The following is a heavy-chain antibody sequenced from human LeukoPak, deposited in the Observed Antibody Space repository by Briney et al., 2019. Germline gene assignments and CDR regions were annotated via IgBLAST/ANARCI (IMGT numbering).Heavy chain of an antibody. CDR1: GFTFSSYS. CDR2: ISSSSSYI. CDR3: ARDAGSRIQLWLRSYYYMDV. J-gene: IGHJ6*03. Sequence: GGSLRLSCAASGFTFSSYSMNWVRQAPGKGLEWVSSISSSSSYIYYADSVKGRFTISRDNAKNSLYLQMNSLRAEDTAVYYCARDAGSRIQLWLRSYYYMDVWGKGTTVTVSS. V-gene: IGHV3-21*01. D-gene: IGHD5-18*01.